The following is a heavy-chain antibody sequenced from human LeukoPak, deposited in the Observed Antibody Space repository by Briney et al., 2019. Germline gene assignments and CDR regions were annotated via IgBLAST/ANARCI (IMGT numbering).Heavy chain of an antibody. CDR2: ISGGGGST. CDR1: GFTVRTNY. CDR3: AKRSDYGGNSNYFDY. V-gene: IGHV3-23*01. Sequence: GGSLRLSCAASGFTVRTNYMTWVRQTPGKGLEWVSIISGGGGSTFYADSVKGRFTISRDNSQNTLFLQMNSLRAEDTAVYYSAKRSDYGGNSNYFDYWGQGTLVTVSS. J-gene: IGHJ4*02. D-gene: IGHD4-23*01.